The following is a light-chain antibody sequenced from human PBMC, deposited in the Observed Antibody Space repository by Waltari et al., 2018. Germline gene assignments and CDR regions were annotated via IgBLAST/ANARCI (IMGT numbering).Light chain of an antibody. CDR3: QQSYITPRT. CDR1: QSISMY. J-gene: IGKJ2*01. Sequence: DLQMTQFPAPLSAFVGDRVLITCRASQSISMYLNWYQQKPGKAPKLLMYSVSSLQSGVPSRFSGSGSGTDFTLTISSLQPEDFATYYCQQSYITPRTFGQGTKLEI. CDR2: SVS. V-gene: IGKV1-39*01.